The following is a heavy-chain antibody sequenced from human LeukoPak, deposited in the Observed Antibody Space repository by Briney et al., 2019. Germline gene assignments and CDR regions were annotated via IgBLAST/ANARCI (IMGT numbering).Heavy chain of an antibody. CDR3: VGGYGWLPDY. D-gene: IGHD6-19*01. CDR1: GFRFSNYA. Sequence: GGSLRLSCVASGFRFSNYAMTWVRQAPGKGLECVSHIKNSGGVTYYADSVKGRFTISRDNAKNSVYLQMNSLRVDDTAVYYCVGGYGWLPDYWGQGALVTVSS. V-gene: IGHV3-21*06. J-gene: IGHJ4*02. CDR2: IKNSGGVT.